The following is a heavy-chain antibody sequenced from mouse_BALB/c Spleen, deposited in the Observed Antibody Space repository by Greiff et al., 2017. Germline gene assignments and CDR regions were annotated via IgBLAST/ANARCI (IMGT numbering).Heavy chain of an antibody. V-gene: IGHV5-4*02. CDR1: GFTFSDYY. CDR3: ARGHYGNPAWFAY. Sequence: DVMLVESGGGLVKPGGSLKLSCAASGFTFSDYYMYWVRQTPEKRLEWVATISDGGSYTYYPDSVKGRFTISRDNAKNNLYLQMSSLKSEDTAMYYCARGHYGNPAWFAYWGQGTLVTVSA. CDR2: ISDGGSYT. D-gene: IGHD2-1*01. J-gene: IGHJ3*01.